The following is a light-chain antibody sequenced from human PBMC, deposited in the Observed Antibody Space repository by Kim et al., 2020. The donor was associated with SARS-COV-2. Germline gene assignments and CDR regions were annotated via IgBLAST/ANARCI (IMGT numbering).Light chain of an antibody. CDR1: SIERSY. CDR3: NARDGSAHVV. J-gene: IGLJ2*01. Sequence: GLTQTIRGTGQGHSIERSYGSWYQQEPGPAPVLVSKGKNNRPSGIPGRFSGSRSGNSASLTITGAQAEDEAYYYCNARDGSAHVVFGGGTQLTVL. V-gene: IGLV3-19*01. CDR2: GKN.